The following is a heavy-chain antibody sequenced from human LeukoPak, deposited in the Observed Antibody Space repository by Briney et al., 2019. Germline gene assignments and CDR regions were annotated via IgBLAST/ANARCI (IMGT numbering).Heavy chain of an antibody. D-gene: IGHD2-15*01. V-gene: IGHV1-69*13. CDR1: GGTFSSYA. CDR2: IIPIFGTA. J-gene: IGHJ4*02. CDR3: ARGKAVVAAHFYEGDPDY. Sequence: GASVKVSCKASGGTFSSYAISWVRQAPGQGLEWMGGIIPIFGTANYAQKFQGRVTITADESTSTAYMELSSLRSEDAAVYYCARGKAVVAAHFYEGDPDYWGQGTLVTVSS.